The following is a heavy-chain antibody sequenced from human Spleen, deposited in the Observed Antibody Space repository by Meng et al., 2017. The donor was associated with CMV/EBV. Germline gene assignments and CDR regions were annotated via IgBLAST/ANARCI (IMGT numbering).Heavy chain of an antibody. D-gene: IGHD3-22*01. CDR1: GYIFTDYY. J-gene: IGHJ4*02. V-gene: IGHV1-2*02. CDR2: INPNSGDT. CDR3: ARDYEILYYYDSSGYYFDY. Sequence: ASVKVSCKASGYIFTDYYMHWVRQAPGQGLEWVGWINPNSGDTNYAQKFQGRVTMTRDTSISTAYMELSRLRSDDTAVYYCARDYEILYYYDSSGYYFDYWGQGTLVTVSS.